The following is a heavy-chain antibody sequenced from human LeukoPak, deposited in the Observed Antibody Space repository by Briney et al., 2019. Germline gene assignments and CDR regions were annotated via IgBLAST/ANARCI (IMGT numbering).Heavy chain of an antibody. D-gene: IGHD5-24*01. CDR1: GYTFTGYY. CDR2: ITTYNGNT. V-gene: IGHV1-18*04. Sequence: ASVKVSCKASGYTFTGYYMHWVRQAPGQGLEWMGWITTYNGNTNYAQKFQDRVTMTTDTSTSTAYMELRSLRSEDTAVYYCATGNVEMATMGDAFDIWGQGTMVTVSS. CDR3: ATGNVEMATMGDAFDI. J-gene: IGHJ3*02.